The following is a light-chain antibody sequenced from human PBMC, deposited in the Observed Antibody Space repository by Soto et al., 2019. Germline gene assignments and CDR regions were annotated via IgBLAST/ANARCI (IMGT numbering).Light chain of an antibody. CDR2: EVT. CDR3: SSYADFNNVL. J-gene: IGLJ3*02. CDR1: SSDVGNSNF. Sequence: QSVLTQPPSASGSPGQSVTISCTGTSSDVGNSNFTSWYQHYPGKAPKLMIYEVTKRPSGVPDRFSGSKSGNIVSLTVSGLQGEDEANYYCSSYADFNNVLFGGGTQLTVL. V-gene: IGLV2-8*01.